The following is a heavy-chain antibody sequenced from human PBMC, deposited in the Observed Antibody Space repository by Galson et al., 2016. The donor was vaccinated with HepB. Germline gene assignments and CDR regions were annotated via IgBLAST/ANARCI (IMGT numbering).Heavy chain of an antibody. CDR2: ISNAGSYR. Sequence: SLRLSCAGSGFVFSAYGFNWIGQAPGKGLEWVSSISNAGSYRHYTDSVKGRFTISRDNDKHSLYLQMNSLRAEDTAVYDCARSGGTYSSSSYYFDSWGQGTLVAVSS. J-gene: IGHJ4*02. V-gene: IGHV3-21*01. CDR1: GFVFSAYG. CDR3: ARSGGTYSSSSYYFDS. D-gene: IGHD6-6*01.